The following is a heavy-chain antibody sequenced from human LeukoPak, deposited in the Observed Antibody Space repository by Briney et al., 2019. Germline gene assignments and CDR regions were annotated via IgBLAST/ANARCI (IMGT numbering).Heavy chain of an antibody. CDR2: MNPNSGST. CDR1: GYTFTNYD. Sequence: ASVKVSCEASGYTFTNYDINWVRQAPGQGLEWMGWMNPNSGSTGYAQKFRGRVTMTRDTSISTAYMELSSLKSEDTAVYYCARGPNYGFWGGNYYYYMDVWGKGTTVTVSS. D-gene: IGHD3-3*01. J-gene: IGHJ6*03. V-gene: IGHV1-8*01. CDR3: ARGPNYGFWGGNYYYYMDV.